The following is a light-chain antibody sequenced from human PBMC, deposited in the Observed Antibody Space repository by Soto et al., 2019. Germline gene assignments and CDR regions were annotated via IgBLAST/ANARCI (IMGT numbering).Light chain of an antibody. Sequence: DIQMTQSPSSLSASVGDRVTIACRATQSISIYLNWYQQKPGKAPKLLIYGATTLQSGVPSRFSADGSGTDFNLTISSLQPEDFATYYCQESSSGPPFTFDPGTKVDIK. V-gene: IGKV1-39*01. CDR2: GAT. CDR1: QSISIY. J-gene: IGKJ3*01. CDR3: QESSSGPPFT.